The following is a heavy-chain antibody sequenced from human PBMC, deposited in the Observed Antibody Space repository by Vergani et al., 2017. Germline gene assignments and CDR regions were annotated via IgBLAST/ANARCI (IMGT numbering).Heavy chain of an antibody. Sequence: EVQLVESGGGLVQPGGSLKLSCAASGFTFSGSAMHWVRQASGKGLEWVGRIRSKANSYATAYAASVKGRLTINRDDSKNTAYLQMNSLKTEDTAVYYCTRERAMGAPYYDYYYMDVWGKGTTVTVSS. CDR1: GFTFSGSA. D-gene: IGHD1-26*01. J-gene: IGHJ6*03. V-gene: IGHV3-73*02. CDR2: IRSKANSYAT. CDR3: TRERAMGAPYYDYYYMDV.